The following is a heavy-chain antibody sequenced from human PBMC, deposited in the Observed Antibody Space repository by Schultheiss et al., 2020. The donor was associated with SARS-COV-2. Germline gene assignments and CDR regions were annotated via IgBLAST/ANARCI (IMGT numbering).Heavy chain of an antibody. CDR1: GGSFSGYY. D-gene: IGHD2-15*01. CDR3: ARGPNCSGGSCYAIDP. CDR2: INHSGST. V-gene: IGHV4-34*01. J-gene: IGHJ5*02. Sequence: SETLSLTCAVYGGSFSGYYWSWIRQPPGKGLEWIGEINHSGSTNYNPSLKSRVTMSVDTSKKQFSLKLESVTAADTAVYYCARGPNCSGGSCYAIDPWGQGTLVTVSS.